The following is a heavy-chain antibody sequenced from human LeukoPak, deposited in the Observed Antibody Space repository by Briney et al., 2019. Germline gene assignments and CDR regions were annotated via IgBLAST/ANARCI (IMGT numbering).Heavy chain of an antibody. CDR3: ARGAGIHLLIYFYFYMDV. CDR2: INPNSGGT. Sequence: ASVKVSCKASGNTFTTYYMHWVRQAPGQGLEWMGWINPNSGGTNYAQKFQGRVTMTRDTSISTAYMELSRLRSDDTAVYYCARGAGIHLLIYFYFYMDVWGKGSTVTVSS. CDR1: GNTFTTYY. D-gene: IGHD2-8*01. J-gene: IGHJ6*03. V-gene: IGHV1-2*02.